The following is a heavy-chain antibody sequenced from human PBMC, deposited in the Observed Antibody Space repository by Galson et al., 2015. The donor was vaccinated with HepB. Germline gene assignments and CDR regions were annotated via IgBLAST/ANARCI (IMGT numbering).Heavy chain of an antibody. CDR1: GYTFTSYD. Sequence: SVKVSCKASGYTFTSYDINWVRQATGQGLEWMGWMNPNSGNTGYAQKFQGRVTMTRNTSISTAYMELSSLRSEDTAVYYCARRIVPGSLWGERYDWFDPWGQGTLVTVSS. V-gene: IGHV1-8*01. CDR3: ARRIVPGSLWGERYDWFDP. CDR2: MNPNSGNT. J-gene: IGHJ5*02. D-gene: IGHD2-2*01.